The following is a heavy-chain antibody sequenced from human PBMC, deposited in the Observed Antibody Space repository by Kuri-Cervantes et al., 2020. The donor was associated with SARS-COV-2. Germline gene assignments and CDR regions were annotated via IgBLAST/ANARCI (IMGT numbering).Heavy chain of an antibody. D-gene: IGHD2-15*01. V-gene: IGHV3-11*01. Sequence: GESLKISCAASGFTFSDYYMSWIRQAPGKGLEWVSYISSSGSTIYYADSVKGRFTISRDNDKNSLYLQMNSLRAEDTAVYYCSRTGLPGWYYYYGMDVWGQGTTVTVSS. CDR2: ISSSGSTI. CDR3: SRTGLPGWYYYYGMDV. CDR1: GFTFSDYY. J-gene: IGHJ6*02.